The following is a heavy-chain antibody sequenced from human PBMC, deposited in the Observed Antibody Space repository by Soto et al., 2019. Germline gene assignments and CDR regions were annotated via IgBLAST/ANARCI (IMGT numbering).Heavy chain of an antibody. J-gene: IGHJ6*02. CDR2: IYYSGST. CDR1: GGSISSGGYY. Sequence: PSETLSLTCTVSGGSISSGGYYWSWIRQHPGKGLEWIGYIYYSGSTYYNPSLKSRVTISVDTSKNQFSLKLSSVTAADTAVYYCXRVCGGDCHYGMDVWGQGTTVTVSS. CDR3: XRVCGGDCHYGMDV. D-gene: IGHD2-21*02. V-gene: IGHV4-31*03.